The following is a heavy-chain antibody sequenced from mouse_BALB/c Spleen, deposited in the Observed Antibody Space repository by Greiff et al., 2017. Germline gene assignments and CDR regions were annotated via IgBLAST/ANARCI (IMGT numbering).Heavy chain of an antibody. V-gene: IGHV5-4*02. D-gene: IGHD2-3*01. CDR3: AREDGYYVGAY. Sequence: EVKVVESGGGLVKPGGSLKLSCAASGFTFSDYYMYWVRQTPEKRLEWVATISDGGSYTYYPDSVKGRFTISRDNAKNNLYLQMSSLKSEDTAMYYCAREDGYYVGAYWGQGTLVTVSA. CDR1: GFTFSDYY. J-gene: IGHJ3*01. CDR2: ISDGGSYT.